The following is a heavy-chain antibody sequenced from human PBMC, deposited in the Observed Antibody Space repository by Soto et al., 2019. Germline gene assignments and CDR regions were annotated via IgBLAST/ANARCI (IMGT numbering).Heavy chain of an antibody. CDR1: GDSMSSYY. CDR2: IYYSGST. Sequence: SETLSLTCTVSGDSMSSYYWSWIRQPPGKGLEWIGYIYYSGSTTYNPSLRSRVTMSVDTSKNQFSLRLSSVTAADTAVYYCARAKSNYQTFDNWGQGSQVTVSS. D-gene: IGHD4-4*01. J-gene: IGHJ4*02. V-gene: IGHV4-59*01. CDR3: ARAKSNYQTFDN.